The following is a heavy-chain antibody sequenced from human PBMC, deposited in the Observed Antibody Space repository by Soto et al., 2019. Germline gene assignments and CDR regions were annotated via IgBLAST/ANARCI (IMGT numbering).Heavy chain of an antibody. CDR1: GGSISSGGYS. CDR3: ARDRVVRGYCGGDCYPTSYGMDV. D-gene: IGHD2-21*02. J-gene: IGHJ6*02. V-gene: IGHV4-30-2*01. Sequence: SETLSLTCAVSGGSISSGGYSWSWIRQPPGKGLEWIGYMYHSGSTYYNPSLKSRVTISIDRSKNQFSLKLSSVTAADTAVYYCARDRVVRGYCGGDCYPTSYGMDVWGQGTTVTVSS. CDR2: MYHSGST.